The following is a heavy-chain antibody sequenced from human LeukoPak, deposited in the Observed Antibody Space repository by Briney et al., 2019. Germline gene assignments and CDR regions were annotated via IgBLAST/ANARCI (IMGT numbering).Heavy chain of an antibody. V-gene: IGHV3-30*09. J-gene: IGHJ3*02. Sequence: GGSLRLSCAASGVILSTYTMFWVRQAPGKGLEWVAVISYGGNTNHYPDSVKRRCAISSDNSKNTLFLQMSRPGVEDAAEYSWARKNYGDYYIDIWGQGTMVTVSS. D-gene: IGHD4-17*01. CDR1: GVILSTYT. CDR2: ISYGGNTN. CDR3: ARKNYGDYYIDI.